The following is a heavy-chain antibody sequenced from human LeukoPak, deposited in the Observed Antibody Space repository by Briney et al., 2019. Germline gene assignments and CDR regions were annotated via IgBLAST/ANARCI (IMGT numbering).Heavy chain of an antibody. CDR2: ISWNSGSI. V-gene: IGHV3-9*01. D-gene: IGHD3-22*01. CDR3: AKGVDSSGYYYYFDY. Sequence: PGRSLRLSCAASGFTFDDYAMHWVRQAPGKGLEWVSGISWNSGSIGYADSVKGRFTISRDNAKNSLYLQMNSLRAEDTALYYCAKGVDSSGYYYYFDYWGQGTLVTVSS. J-gene: IGHJ4*02. CDR1: GFTFDDYA.